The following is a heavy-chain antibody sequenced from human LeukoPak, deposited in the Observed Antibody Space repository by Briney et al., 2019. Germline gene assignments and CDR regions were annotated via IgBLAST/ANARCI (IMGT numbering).Heavy chain of an antibody. V-gene: IGHV3-33*08. CDR3: ARDVSGDLGVADY. Sequence: PGRSLRLSCAASGFTFSSYGMHWVRQAPGKGLEWVAVIWYDGSNKYYADSVKGRFTISRDDSKNTLYLQMNSLRAEDTAVYYCARDVSGDLGVADYWGQGTLVTVSS. CDR1: GFTFSSYG. CDR2: IWYDGSNK. J-gene: IGHJ4*02. D-gene: IGHD2-21*02.